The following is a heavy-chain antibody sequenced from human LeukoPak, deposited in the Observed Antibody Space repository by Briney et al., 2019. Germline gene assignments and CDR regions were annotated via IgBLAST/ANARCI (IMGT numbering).Heavy chain of an antibody. Sequence: GGSLRLFCAASGFTFSSYAMSWVRQAPGKGLEWVSTIYDDNTYYADPVKGRFAISTDNSKNTLYLQMNSLRVEDTAVYFCAARKVRGVWFYLDYWGQGTLVTVSS. CDR1: GFTFSSYA. D-gene: IGHD3-10*01. J-gene: IGHJ4*02. CDR2: IYDDNT. CDR3: AARKVRGVWFYLDY. V-gene: IGHV3-23*01.